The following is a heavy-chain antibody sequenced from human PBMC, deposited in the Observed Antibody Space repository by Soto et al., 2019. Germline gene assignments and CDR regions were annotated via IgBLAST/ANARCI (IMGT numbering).Heavy chain of an antibody. Sequence: SETLSLTCTVSGGSISSYYWSWIRQPPGKGLEWIGYIYYSGSTNYNPSLKGRVTISVDTSKNQFSLKLSSETAADTAVYYCARVSYGSDYWGQGTLVTVSS. CDR1: GGSISSYY. J-gene: IGHJ4*02. D-gene: IGHD5-18*01. CDR2: IYYSGST. V-gene: IGHV4-59*01. CDR3: ARVSYGSDY.